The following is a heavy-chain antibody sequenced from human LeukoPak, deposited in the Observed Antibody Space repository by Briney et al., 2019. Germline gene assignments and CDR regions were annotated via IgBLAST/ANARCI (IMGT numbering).Heavy chain of an antibody. CDR1: EFTFSTNG. CDR2: ISGSGDST. CDR3: AKSLDSTSGWYGPDQ. V-gene: IGHV3-23*01. D-gene: IGHD6-19*01. Sequence: PGGSLRLSCASSEFTFSTNGMSWVRQTPGKGMEWVSAISGSGDSTYYADSVKARFTISRDNSKNTLYLQMNNLRAEDTAVYYCAKSLDSTSGWYGPDQWGQGTLVTVSS. J-gene: IGHJ4*02.